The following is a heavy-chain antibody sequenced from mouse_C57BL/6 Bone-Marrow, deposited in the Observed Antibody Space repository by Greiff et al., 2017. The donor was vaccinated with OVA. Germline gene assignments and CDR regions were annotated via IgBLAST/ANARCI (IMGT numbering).Heavy chain of an antibody. V-gene: IGHV1-81*01. J-gene: IGHJ3*01. CDR1: GYTFTSYG. CDR3: ARWGTY. CDR2: IYPRSGNT. Sequence: QVRLQQSGAELARPGASVKLSCKASGYTFTSYGISWVKQRTGQGLEWIGEIYPRSGNTYYNEKFKGKATLTADKSSSTAYMELRSLTSEDSAVYFCARWGTYWGQGTLVTVSA.